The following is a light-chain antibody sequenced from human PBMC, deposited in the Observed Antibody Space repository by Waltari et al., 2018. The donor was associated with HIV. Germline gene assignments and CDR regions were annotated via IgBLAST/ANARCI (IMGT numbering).Light chain of an antibody. CDR3: GTWDSSLSAGV. V-gene: IGLV1-51*01. J-gene: IGLJ3*02. Sequence: QSVLTQPPSVSAAPGQKVTISCSGSSSNIGNTSVSWYQQPPGPAPKLLIYDNNKRPSGIPDRFSGSKSGTSATLGITGLQTGDEADYYCGTWDSSLSAGVFGGGTKLTVL. CDR1: SSNIGNTS. CDR2: DNN.